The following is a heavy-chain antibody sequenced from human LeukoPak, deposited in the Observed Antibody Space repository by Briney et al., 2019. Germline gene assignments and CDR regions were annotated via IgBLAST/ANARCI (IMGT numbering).Heavy chain of an antibody. CDR1: GGSISSYY. V-gene: IGHV4-59*08. Sequence: SETLSLTCTVAGGSISSYYWSWIRQPPGKGLEWIRYIYYSGSTNYNPSLKSRVTISVDTSKNQFSLKLSSVTAADTAVYYCARHGRGGAAAHFDYWGQGTLVTVSS. CDR3: ARHGRGGAAAHFDY. J-gene: IGHJ4*02. D-gene: IGHD6-13*01. CDR2: IYYSGST.